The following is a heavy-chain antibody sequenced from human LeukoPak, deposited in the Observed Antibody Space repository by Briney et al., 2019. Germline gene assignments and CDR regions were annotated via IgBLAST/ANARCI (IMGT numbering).Heavy chain of an antibody. Sequence: KPSETLSLTCTVSGGSLSGHYWSWTRQPPGKRLEWIGYVSYTGRTKYNPSLQSRVTISIDTSQSQFSLKLTSVTSADTAVYSCARLLDNDTSGDPDPFDVWGQGTTVIVSS. CDR3: ARLLDNDTSGDPDPFDV. D-gene: IGHD3-22*01. J-gene: IGHJ3*01. V-gene: IGHV4-59*11. CDR2: VSYTGRT. CDR1: GGSLSGHY.